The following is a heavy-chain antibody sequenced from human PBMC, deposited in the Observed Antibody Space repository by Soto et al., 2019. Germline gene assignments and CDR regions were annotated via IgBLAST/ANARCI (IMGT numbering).Heavy chain of an antibody. CDR1: GGTFSSYA. J-gene: IGHJ6*02. CDR2: IIPIFGTA. Sequence: SVKVSCKASGGTFSSYAISWVRQAPGQGLEWMGGIIPIFGTANYAQKFQGRVTITADESTSTAYMELSSLRSEDTAVYYCARVLRFLEWPTYYGMDVWGQGTTVTVSS. CDR3: ARVLRFLEWPTYYGMDV. D-gene: IGHD3-3*01. V-gene: IGHV1-69*13.